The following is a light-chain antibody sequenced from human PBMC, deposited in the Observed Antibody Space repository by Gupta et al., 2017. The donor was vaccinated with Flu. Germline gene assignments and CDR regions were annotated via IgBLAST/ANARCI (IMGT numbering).Light chain of an antibody. CDR1: SSNIGSEY. J-gene: IGLJ3*02. CDR2: END. V-gene: IGLV1-51*02. Sequence: KVTISCSGTSSNIGSEYVSWYQHVPGAVPKLLIYENDKRPSVIPERFSASKSGASATLDIAGLQTDEAADYYCGAGGSRNPGGLFGGGTQLTVL. CDR3: GAGGSRNPGGL.